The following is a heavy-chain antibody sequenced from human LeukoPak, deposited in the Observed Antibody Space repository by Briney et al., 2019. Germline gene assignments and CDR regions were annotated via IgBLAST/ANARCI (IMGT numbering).Heavy chain of an antibody. CDR1: GYTFTSYD. CDR3: ARDEPGYYDYVWGSYRHSHFDY. D-gene: IGHD3-16*02. J-gene: IGHJ4*02. CDR2: MSPNSGNT. V-gene: IGHV1-8*01. Sequence: ASVKASCKASGYTFTSYDINWVRQATGQGLEWMGWMSPNSGNTGYAQKFQGRVTITADESTSTAYMELSSLRSEDTAVYYCARDEPGYYDYVWGSYRHSHFDYWGQGTLVTVSS.